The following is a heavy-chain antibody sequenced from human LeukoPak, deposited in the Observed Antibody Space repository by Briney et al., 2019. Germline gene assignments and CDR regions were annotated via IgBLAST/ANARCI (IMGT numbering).Heavy chain of an antibody. CDR1: GGSISSYY. CDR3: ARDACSGGSCYLDY. V-gene: IGHV4-59*01. D-gene: IGHD2-15*01. J-gene: IGHJ4*02. CDR2: IYYSGST. Sequence: SSETLSLTCTVSGGSISSYYWSWIRQPPGKGLEWIGYIYYSGSTNYNPSLKSRVTISVDTSKNQFSLKLSSVTAADTAVYYCARDACSGGSCYLDYWGQGTLVTVSS.